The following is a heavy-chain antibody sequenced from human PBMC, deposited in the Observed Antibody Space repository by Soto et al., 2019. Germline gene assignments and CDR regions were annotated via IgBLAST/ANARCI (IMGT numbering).Heavy chain of an antibody. CDR1: GFTSSIYA. CDR3: ARKYDSSGYYYYYYGMDV. Sequence: WGSLLLAWAASGFTSSIYAMPWVRQAPGKGLEWVAVISYDGSNKYYADSVKGRFTISRDNSKNTLYLQMNSLRAEDTAVYYCARKYDSSGYYYYYYGMDVWGHGTTVTVSS. CDR2: ISYDGSNK. V-gene: IGHV3-30-3*01. J-gene: IGHJ6*02. D-gene: IGHD3-22*01.